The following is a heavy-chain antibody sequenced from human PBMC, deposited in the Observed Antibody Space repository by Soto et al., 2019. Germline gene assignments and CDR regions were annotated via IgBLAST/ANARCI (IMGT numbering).Heavy chain of an antibody. CDR1: GGSISSSNW. Sequence: QVQLQESGPGLVKPSGTLSLTCAVSGGSISSSNWWSWVRQPPGKGLEWIGEIYHSGSTNYNPSLKSRVTISVDKSKNQFSLKLSSVTAADTAVYYCARDRRYCISTSCYGSGYYYYGMDVWGQGTTVTVSS. CDR3: ARDRRYCISTSCYGSGYYYYGMDV. D-gene: IGHD2-2*01. CDR2: IYHSGST. V-gene: IGHV4-4*02. J-gene: IGHJ6*02.